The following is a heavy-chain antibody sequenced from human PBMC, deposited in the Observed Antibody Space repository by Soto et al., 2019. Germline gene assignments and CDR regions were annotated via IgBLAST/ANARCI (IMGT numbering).Heavy chain of an antibody. Sequence: QVQLVESGGGVVQPGRSLRLSCAASGFSFNFYGMHWVRQAPGKGLEWVTVISYDGSNKYYADSVKGRFTISRDNFKNTLYLQMNSLRAEDTAVYYCAKEVRHTMIVVGYGMDVWGQGTTVTVSS. J-gene: IGHJ6*02. CDR2: ISYDGSNK. V-gene: IGHV3-30*18. CDR3: AKEVRHTMIVVGYGMDV. D-gene: IGHD3-22*01. CDR1: GFSFNFYG.